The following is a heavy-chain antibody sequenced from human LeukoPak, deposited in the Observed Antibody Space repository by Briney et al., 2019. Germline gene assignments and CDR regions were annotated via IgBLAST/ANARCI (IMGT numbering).Heavy chain of an antibody. D-gene: IGHD2-21*01. Sequence: GGSLRLSCAASGFTFSSDAMSWVRQAPGKGLEWVSAISGSGSRTYYADSVKGRFIISRDNSKNTLYLQMNSLRAEDTAVYYWAGSIAHLGYWGQGTLVTVSS. V-gene: IGHV3-23*01. J-gene: IGHJ4*02. CDR2: ISGSGSRT. CDR1: GFTFSSDA. CDR3: AGSIAHLGY.